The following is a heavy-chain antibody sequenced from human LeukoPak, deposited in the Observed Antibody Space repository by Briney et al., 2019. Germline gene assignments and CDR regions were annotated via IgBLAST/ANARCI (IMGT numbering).Heavy chain of an antibody. Sequence: GRSLRLSCAASGFTFSSYAMHWVRQAPGKGLEWVAVISYDGSNKYYADSVKGRFTISRDNSKNTLYLQMNSLRAEDTAVYYCARDSTKLRYYDFWSGPNAFDIWGQGTMVTVSS. CDR1: GFTFSSYA. J-gene: IGHJ3*02. V-gene: IGHV3-30*04. D-gene: IGHD3-3*01. CDR2: ISYDGSNK. CDR3: ARDSTKLRYYDFWSGPNAFDI.